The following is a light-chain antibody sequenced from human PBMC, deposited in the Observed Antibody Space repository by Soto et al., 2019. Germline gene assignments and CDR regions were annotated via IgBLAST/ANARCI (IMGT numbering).Light chain of an antibody. Sequence: QSVLTRPRSVSGSPGQSVTISCTGTSSDVGGYNYVSWYQQHPGKVPKLMIYDVSKRPSGVPDRFSGSKSGNTASLTISGLQAEDEADYYCCSYAGNYILYVFGTGTKVTVL. CDR3: CSYAGNYILYV. J-gene: IGLJ1*01. CDR1: SSDVGGYNY. V-gene: IGLV2-11*01. CDR2: DVS.